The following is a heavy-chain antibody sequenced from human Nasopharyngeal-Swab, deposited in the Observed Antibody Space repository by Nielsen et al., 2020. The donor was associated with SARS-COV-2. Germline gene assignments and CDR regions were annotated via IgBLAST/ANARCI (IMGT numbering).Heavy chain of an antibody. J-gene: IGHJ2*01. CDR2: MNPNSGNT. CDR3: ARRRSGSDQGSYWYFDL. Sequence: ASVKVSCKASGYTFTSSDINWVRQASGQGLEWMGWMNPNSGNTGYAQKFQGRVTMTRDTSMSTAYMELTSLRSDDTAVYYCARRRSGSDQGSYWYFDLWGRGTLVTVSS. D-gene: IGHD1-26*01. V-gene: IGHV1-8*01. CDR1: GYTFTSSD.